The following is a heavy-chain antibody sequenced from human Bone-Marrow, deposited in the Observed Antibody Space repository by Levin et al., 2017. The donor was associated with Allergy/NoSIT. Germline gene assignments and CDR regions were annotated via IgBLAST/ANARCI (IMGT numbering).Heavy chain of an antibody. CDR2: IYYSGST. D-gene: IGHD4-11*01. CDR3: ARRRFMTTVTFYYYYGMDV. J-gene: IGHJ6*02. Sequence: SSETLSLTCTVSGGSISSSSYYWGWIRQPPGKGLEWIGSIYYSGSTYYNPSLKSRVAISVDTSKNQFSLKLSSVTAADTAVYYCARRRFMTTVTFYYYYGMDVWGQGTTVTVSS. CDR1: GGSISSSSYY. V-gene: IGHV4-39*01.